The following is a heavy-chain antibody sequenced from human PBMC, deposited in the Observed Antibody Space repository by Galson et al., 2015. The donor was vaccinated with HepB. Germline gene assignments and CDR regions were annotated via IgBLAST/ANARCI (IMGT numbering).Heavy chain of an antibody. D-gene: IGHD2-2*02. CDR3: ATYLRYCSSTSCYIFDL. Sequence: SETLSLTCTVSGGSISSSSYYWGWIRQPPGKGLEWIGSIYYSGSTYYNPSLKSRVTISVDTSKNQFSLKLSSVTAADTAVYYCATYLRYCSSTSCYIFDLWGRGTLVTVSS. V-gene: IGHV4-39*01. CDR1: GGSISSSSYY. CDR2: IYYSGST. J-gene: IGHJ2*01.